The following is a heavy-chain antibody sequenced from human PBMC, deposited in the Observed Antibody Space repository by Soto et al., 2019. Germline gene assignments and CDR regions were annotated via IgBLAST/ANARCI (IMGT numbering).Heavy chain of an antibody. J-gene: IGHJ4*02. Sequence: SETLSLTCAVYGVSFSGYYWIWIRQPPGKGLEWIGEINHSGSTNYNPSLKSRVTISVDTSKNTLYLQMNSLRAEDTAVYYCAKEVEPIGLPLFDSWGQGTQVTVSS. CDR2: INHSGST. V-gene: IGHV4-34*01. CDR1: GVSFSGYY. D-gene: IGHD4-17*01. CDR3: AKEVEPIGLPLFDS.